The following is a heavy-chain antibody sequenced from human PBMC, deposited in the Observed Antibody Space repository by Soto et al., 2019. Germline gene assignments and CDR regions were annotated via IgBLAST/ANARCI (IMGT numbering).Heavy chain of an antibody. CDR2: IIPIFGTA. V-gene: IGHV1-69*01. J-gene: IGHJ6*02. CDR1: GGTFSSYA. Sequence: QVQLVQSGAEVKKSGSSVKVSCKASGGTFSSYAISWVRQAPGQGLEWMGGIIPIFGTANYAQKFQGRVTITADESTSTAYMELSSLRSEDTAVYYCARGVGKNYYYYYGIDVWGQGTTVTVSS. CDR3: ARGVGKNYYYYYGIDV.